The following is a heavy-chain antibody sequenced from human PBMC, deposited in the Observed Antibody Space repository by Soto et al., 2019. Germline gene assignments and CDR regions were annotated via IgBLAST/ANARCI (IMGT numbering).Heavy chain of an antibody. Sequence: SETLSLTCTVSGGSISSYYWSWIRQPPGKGLEWIGYIYYSGSTNYNPSLKSRVTISVDTSKNQFSLKMSSVTAADTVMYYCARLVAAAGTNYYYGMDVWGQGTTVTVSS. CDR2: IYYSGST. J-gene: IGHJ6*02. CDR3: ARLVAAAGTNYYYGMDV. V-gene: IGHV4-59*01. D-gene: IGHD6-13*01. CDR1: GGSISSYY.